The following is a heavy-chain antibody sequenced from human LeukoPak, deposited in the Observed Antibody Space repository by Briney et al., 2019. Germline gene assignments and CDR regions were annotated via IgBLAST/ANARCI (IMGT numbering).Heavy chain of an antibody. D-gene: IGHD3-22*01. Sequence: GGSLRLSCAASGFTFSSYGMSWVRQAPGKGLEWVSAISGSGGSTYYADSVKGRFTISRDNSKNTLYLQMNSLRAEDTAVYYCAKDITYYYDSSGYYYVDYWGQGTLVTVSS. CDR3: AKDITYYYDSSGYYYVDY. CDR1: GFTFSSYG. CDR2: ISGSGGST. J-gene: IGHJ4*02. V-gene: IGHV3-23*01.